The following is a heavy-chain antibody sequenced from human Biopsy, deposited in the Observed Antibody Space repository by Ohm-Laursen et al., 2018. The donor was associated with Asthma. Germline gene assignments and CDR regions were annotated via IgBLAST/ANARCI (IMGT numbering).Heavy chain of an antibody. D-gene: IGHD2-21*01. V-gene: IGHV3-30*03. CDR2: IAWDGINS. Sequence: SLRLSCAASGFSFSNFGMHWVRQAPGKGLEWVAVIAWDGINSYYADSVKGRFTISRDNSRNTLYLQKNSLRADDTAVYYCARAGESDLVGGLDVWGQGTTVIVS. CDR3: ARAGESDLVGGLDV. J-gene: IGHJ6*02. CDR1: GFSFSNFG.